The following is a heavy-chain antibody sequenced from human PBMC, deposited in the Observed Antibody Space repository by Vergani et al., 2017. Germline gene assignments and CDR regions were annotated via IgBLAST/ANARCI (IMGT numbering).Heavy chain of an antibody. CDR3: ARAMRVIGNWFDP. CDR1: GYTFTGYY. D-gene: IGHD3-22*01. J-gene: IGHJ5*02. CDR2: INPNSGGT. Sequence: VRLVQSGAEVKKPGASSKVFCKDSGYTFTGYYMLWVRQAPGQGLEWMGWINPNSGGTNYAQKFQGRVTMTRDTSISTAYMELSRLRSDDTAVYYCARAMRVIGNWFDPWGQGTLVTVSS. V-gene: IGHV1-2*02.